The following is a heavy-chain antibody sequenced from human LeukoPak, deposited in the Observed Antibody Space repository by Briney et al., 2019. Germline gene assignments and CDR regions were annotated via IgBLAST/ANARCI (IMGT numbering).Heavy chain of an antibody. D-gene: IGHD2-21*02. J-gene: IGHJ6*02. CDR2: INPYNGGT. V-gene: IGHV1-2*06. CDR1: GYVFTGYH. CDR3: ARASFCGGDCSSIYFHGLDV. Sequence: GASVRVSCRASGYVFTGYHLHWVRQAPGQGLEWMGRINPYNGGTNSAQKFQGRVTMIRDTSISTAYMQLSGLRSDDTAVYYCARASFCGGDCSSIYFHGLDVWGQGTTVIVSS.